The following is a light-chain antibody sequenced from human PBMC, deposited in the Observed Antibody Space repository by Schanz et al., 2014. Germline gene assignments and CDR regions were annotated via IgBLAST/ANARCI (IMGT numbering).Light chain of an antibody. V-gene: IGKV1D-16*01. J-gene: IGKJ1*01. Sequence: DIQMTQSPSSVSASIGARVTITCRASQDISGWLAWYQQKPGKAPKLLIYGASTLVSGVPSRFSGSGSATDFTLTISSLQPEDFATYYCQQYNSYSGTFGQGTKVEIK. CDR3: QQYNSYSGT. CDR1: QDISGW. CDR2: GAS.